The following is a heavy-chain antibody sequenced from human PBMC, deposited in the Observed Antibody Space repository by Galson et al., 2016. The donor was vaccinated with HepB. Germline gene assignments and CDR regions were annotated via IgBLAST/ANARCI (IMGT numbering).Heavy chain of an antibody. V-gene: IGHV3-13*01. J-gene: IGHJ6*02. D-gene: IGHD6-13*01. CDR3: ARALNSSSPYGRRYYGLDV. Sequence: SLRLSCAASGSTFRNHDMHWVRQATGKGLERVSAIGSTGDTYYSGSVKGRFTISREKAEKSVSLQMKSLRAGDTAVYYCARALNSSSPYGRRYYGLDVWGQGTTVTVSS. CDR1: GSTFRNHD. CDR2: IGSTGDT.